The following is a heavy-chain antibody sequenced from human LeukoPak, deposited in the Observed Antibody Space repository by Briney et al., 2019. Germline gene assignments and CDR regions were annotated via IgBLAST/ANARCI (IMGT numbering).Heavy chain of an antibody. D-gene: IGHD1-1*01. CDR3: ARLLSSGTTRNNWFDP. Sequence: GGSLRLXCAASGFTFDDYGMSWVRQAPGKGLEWVSGINWNGGTTGYVDSVKGRFTISRDNAKNSLYLQMNSLRAEDTALYYCARLLSSGTTRNNWFDPWGQGTLVTVSS. CDR2: INWNGGTT. V-gene: IGHV3-20*04. J-gene: IGHJ5*02. CDR1: GFTFDDYG.